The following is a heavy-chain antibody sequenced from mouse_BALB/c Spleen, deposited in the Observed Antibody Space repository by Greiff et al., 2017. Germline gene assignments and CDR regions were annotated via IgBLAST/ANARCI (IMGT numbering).Heavy chain of an antibody. CDR3: THYYGSSAWFAY. CDR1: GFNIKDYY. CDR2: IDPENGDT. Sequence: VHVKQSGAELVRSGASVKLSCTASGFNIKDYYMHWVKQRPEQGLEWIGWIDPENGDTEYAPKFQGKATMTADTSSNTAYLQLSSLTSEDTAVYYCTHYYGSSAWFAYWGQGTLVTVSA. V-gene: IGHV14-4*02. D-gene: IGHD1-1*01. J-gene: IGHJ3*01.